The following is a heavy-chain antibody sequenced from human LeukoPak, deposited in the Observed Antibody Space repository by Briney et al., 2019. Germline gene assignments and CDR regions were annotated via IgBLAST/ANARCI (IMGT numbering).Heavy chain of an antibody. D-gene: IGHD2-2*01. CDR2: IKQDGSEK. CDR1: GFTFSNYW. CDR3: ARDNRYCSSTSCFFDY. Sequence: GGSLRLSCAASGFTFSNYWMSWVRQAPGKGLEWVANIKQDGSEKYYVDSVKGRFTISRDNAKNSLYLQMNSLRAEDTAVYYCARDNRYCSSTSCFFDYWGQGTLVTVSS. J-gene: IGHJ4*02. V-gene: IGHV3-7*04.